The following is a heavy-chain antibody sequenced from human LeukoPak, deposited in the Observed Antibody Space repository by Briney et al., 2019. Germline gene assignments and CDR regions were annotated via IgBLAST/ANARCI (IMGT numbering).Heavy chain of an antibody. CDR2: LNPNSGNT. CDR1: GYTFTSYD. CDR3: ARGHDSSGYYYYYYYYGMDV. D-gene: IGHD3-22*01. V-gene: IGHV1-8*01. Sequence: ASVKVSCKASGYTFTSYDIKWVRQATGEGLEWMGWLNPNSGNTGYAQKFQGRVTMTRNTSISTAYMELSSLRSEDTAVYYCARGHDSSGYYYYYYYYGMDVWAQGTTVTVSS. J-gene: IGHJ6*02.